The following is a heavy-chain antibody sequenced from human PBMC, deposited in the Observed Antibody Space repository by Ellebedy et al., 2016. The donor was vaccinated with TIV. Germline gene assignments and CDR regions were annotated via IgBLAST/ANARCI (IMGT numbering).Heavy chain of an antibody. D-gene: IGHD1-14*01. V-gene: IGHV3-66*01. CDR2: IYAGGST. CDR3: ASSPTGDLAFDF. J-gene: IGHJ4*02. Sequence: PGGSPRLSCAASGFNVTTNYMTWVRQAPGKALECVSLIYAGGSTFYADSVKGRFIISRDNLKNTLSLEMNSLRAEDTAVYYCASSPTGDLAFDFWGQGTLVTVSS. CDR1: GFNVTTNY.